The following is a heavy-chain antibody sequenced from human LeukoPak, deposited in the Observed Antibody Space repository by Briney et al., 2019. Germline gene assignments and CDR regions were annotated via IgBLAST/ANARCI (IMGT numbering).Heavy chain of an antibody. D-gene: IGHD3-22*01. CDR3: ARGGYYDSSGLYY. Sequence: SETLSLTCTVSGGSISSGDYYWSWIRQPPGKGLECIGYIYYSGSTYYNPSLKSRVTISVDTSKNQFSLKLSSVTAADTAVYYCARGGYYDSSGLYYWGQGTLVTVSS. J-gene: IGHJ4*02. V-gene: IGHV4-30-4*01. CDR1: GGSISSGDYY. CDR2: IYYSGST.